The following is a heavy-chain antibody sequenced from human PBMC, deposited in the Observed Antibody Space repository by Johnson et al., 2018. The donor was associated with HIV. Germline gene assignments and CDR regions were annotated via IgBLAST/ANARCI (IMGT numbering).Heavy chain of an antibody. CDR1: GFTFHNYG. J-gene: IGHJ3*01. CDR3: GKDVGDGYSRWVAFDF. CDR2: IWYDGSNK. V-gene: IGHV3-33*06. Sequence: QVQLVESGGAVVQPGRSLRLSCPASGFTFHNYGMHWVRQAPGKGLEWVAVIWYDGSNKFYTDSVKGRFTISRDNSKNTLYLQMSSLRAEDAALYPCGKDVGDGYSRWVAFDFWGQGTMVTVSS. D-gene: IGHD5-24*01.